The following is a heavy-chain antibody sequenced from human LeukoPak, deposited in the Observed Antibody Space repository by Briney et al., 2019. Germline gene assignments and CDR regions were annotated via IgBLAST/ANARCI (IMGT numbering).Heavy chain of an antibody. CDR2: ISYDGSNK. V-gene: IGHV3-30*03. D-gene: IGHD3-22*01. Sequence: GGSLRLSCAASGFTFSSYGMHWVRQAPGKGREWVAVISYDGSNKYYADSVKGRFTISRDNSKNTLYLQMNSLRAEDTAVYYCARSSSGYYYVTYYYYGMDVWGQGTTVTVSS. J-gene: IGHJ6*02. CDR1: GFTFSSYG. CDR3: ARSSSGYYYVTYYYYGMDV.